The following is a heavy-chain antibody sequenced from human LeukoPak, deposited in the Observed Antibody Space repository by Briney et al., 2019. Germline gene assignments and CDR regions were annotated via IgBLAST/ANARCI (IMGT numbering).Heavy chain of an antibody. Sequence: GGSLRLSCAASGFTFSSYSMNWVRQAPGKGLEWVSSISSSSSYIYYADSVKGRFTISRDNAKNSLYLQMNSLRAEDTAVYYYTSDFLSGYSFDYWGQGTQVTVSS. CDR3: TSDFLSGYSFDY. J-gene: IGHJ4*02. D-gene: IGHD3-3*01. CDR2: ISSSSSYI. CDR1: GFTFSSYS. V-gene: IGHV3-21*01.